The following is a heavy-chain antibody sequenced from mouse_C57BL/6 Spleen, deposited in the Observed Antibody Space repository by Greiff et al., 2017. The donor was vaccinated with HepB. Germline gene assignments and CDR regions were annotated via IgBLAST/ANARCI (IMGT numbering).Heavy chain of an antibody. CDR1: GFTFSDYG. Sequence: EVKLVESGGGLVKPGGSLKLSCAASGFTFSDYGMHWVRQAPEKGLEWVAYISSGSSTIYYADTVKGRFTISSDNAKNTLFLQMTSLRSEDTAMYYCARMVTTGNYYAMDYWGQGTSVTVSS. V-gene: IGHV5-17*01. J-gene: IGHJ4*01. D-gene: IGHD2-2*01. CDR2: ISSGSSTI. CDR3: ARMVTTGNYYAMDY.